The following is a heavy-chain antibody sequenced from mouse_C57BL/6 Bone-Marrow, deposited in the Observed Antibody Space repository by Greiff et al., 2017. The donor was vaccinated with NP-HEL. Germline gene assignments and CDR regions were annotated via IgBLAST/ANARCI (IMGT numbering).Heavy chain of an antibody. J-gene: IGHJ4*01. CDR3: ARWGIHGNYAMDY. Sequence: QVQLQQSGAELVRPGTSVKMSCKASGYTFTNYWIGWAKQRPGHGLEWIGDIYPGGGYTNYNEKFKGKATLTADKSSSTAYMQFSSLTSEDSAIYYCARWGIHGNYAMDYWGQGTSVTVSS. V-gene: IGHV1-63*01. CDR1: GYTFTNYW. CDR2: IYPGGGYT.